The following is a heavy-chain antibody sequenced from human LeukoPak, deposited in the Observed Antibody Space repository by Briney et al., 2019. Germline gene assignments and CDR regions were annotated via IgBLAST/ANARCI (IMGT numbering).Heavy chain of an antibody. CDR1: GGTFSSYS. Sequence: ASVKVSCKASGGTFSSYSISWVRQAPGQGLEWMGGIIPIFGTANYAQKFHGRVTITADESTSTAYMALSSLRSEDTAVYYCARSCFKYPLLYDGSVFDYWGQGTLVTVSS. CDR2: IIPIFGTA. J-gene: IGHJ4*02. CDR3: ARSCFKYPLLYDGSVFDY. V-gene: IGHV1-69*13. D-gene: IGHD2-2*02.